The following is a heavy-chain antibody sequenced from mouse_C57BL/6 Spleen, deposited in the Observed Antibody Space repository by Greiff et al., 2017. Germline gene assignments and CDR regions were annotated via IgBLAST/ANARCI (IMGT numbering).Heavy chain of an antibody. J-gene: IGHJ4*01. V-gene: IGHV7-3*01. CDR2: IRNKANGYTT. CDR1: GFTFTDYY. D-gene: IGHD1-1*01. Sequence: EVKLMESGGGLVQPGGSLSLSCAASGFTFTDYYMSCVRQPPGKALEWLGFIRNKANGYTTEYSASVKGRFTISRDNSQSILYLQMNALRAEDSATYYCARYYYGSSGAMDYWGQGTSVTVSS. CDR3: ARYYYGSSGAMDY.